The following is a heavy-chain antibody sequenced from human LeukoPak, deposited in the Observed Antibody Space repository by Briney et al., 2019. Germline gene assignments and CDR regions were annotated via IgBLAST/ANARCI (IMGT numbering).Heavy chain of an antibody. CDR2: INHSGST. CDR1: GGSFSGYY. V-gene: IGHV4-34*01. Sequence: SETLSLTCAVYGGSFSGYYWSWIRQPPGKGLEWTGEINHSGSTNYNPSLKSRVIISVDTSKNQFSLKLSSVTAADTAVYYCARVHGYSGYDADYWGQGTLVTVSS. D-gene: IGHD5-12*01. CDR3: ARVHGYSGYDADY. J-gene: IGHJ4*02.